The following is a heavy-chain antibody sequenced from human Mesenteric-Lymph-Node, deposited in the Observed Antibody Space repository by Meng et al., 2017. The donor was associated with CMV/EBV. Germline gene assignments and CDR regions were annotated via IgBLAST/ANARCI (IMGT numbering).Heavy chain of an antibody. J-gene: IGHJ5*02. CDR3: ARTLPSGSHSPESWFDP. CDR1: GFTFSSYA. D-gene: IGHD1-26*01. Sequence: GGSLRLSCAASGFTFSSYAMGWVRQAPGKGLEWVSAISGSGGTTYYADSVKGRFTISRDNSKNTLYLQMNSLRAEDTAVYSCARTLPSGSHSPESWFDPWGQGTLVTVSS. V-gene: IGHV3-23*01. CDR2: ISGSGGTT.